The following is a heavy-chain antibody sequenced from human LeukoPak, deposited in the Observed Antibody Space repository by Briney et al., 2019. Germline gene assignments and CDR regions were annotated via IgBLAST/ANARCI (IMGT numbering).Heavy chain of an antibody. J-gene: IGHJ3*02. V-gene: IGHV5-51*01. CDR2: INIGDSDT. CDR1: GYSYTNHW. CDR3: ASLRSYSDAFDI. D-gene: IGHD2-21*01. Sequence: GESLKISCKDSGYSYTNHWIGWVRQMPGKGLEWMGIINIGDSDTTYSPTFQGQVTISADKSIGTAYLQWSSLKASDTAMYYCASLRSYSDAFDIWGQGTMVTVSS.